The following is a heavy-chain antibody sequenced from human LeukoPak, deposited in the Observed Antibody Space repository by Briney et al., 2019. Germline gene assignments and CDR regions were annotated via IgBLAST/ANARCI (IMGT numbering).Heavy chain of an antibody. CDR3: AKFWSFGDSAIDY. Sequence: GVSLRLSRASSGFTFSSYSMHWVRQAPGKALVSVSRISSEGRTINHADSVKGRFTISRDNAKNTLYLQLHSLRAEDTAVYYCAKFWSFGDSAIDYRGQGTLLTVSS. V-gene: IGHV3-74*01. CDR1: GFTFSSYS. D-gene: IGHD4-17*01. J-gene: IGHJ4*02. CDR2: ISSEGRTI.